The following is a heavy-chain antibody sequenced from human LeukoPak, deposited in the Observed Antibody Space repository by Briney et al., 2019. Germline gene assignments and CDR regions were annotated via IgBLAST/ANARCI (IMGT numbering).Heavy chain of an antibody. V-gene: IGHV3-21*01. Sequence: GGSLRLSCAASAFTFSSYSMNWVRQAPGKGLEWVSSISSSGSYIYYADSVKGRFTISRDSAKNSLYLQMNSLRAEDTAVYYCARGASWTLGYFQHWGQGTLVTVSS. CDR1: AFTFSSYS. J-gene: IGHJ1*01. CDR3: ARGASWTLGYFQH. CDR2: ISSSGSYI. D-gene: IGHD6-13*01.